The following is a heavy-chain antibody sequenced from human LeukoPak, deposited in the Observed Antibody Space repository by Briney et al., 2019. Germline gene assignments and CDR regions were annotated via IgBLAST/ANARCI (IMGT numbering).Heavy chain of an antibody. D-gene: IGHD1-7*01. CDR1: GGSISSSSYY. Sequence: PSETLSLTCTVSGGSISSSSYYWAWIRQPPGKGLEWIGTIYYSGSTYYNPSPKSRVTISVDTSKNQFSLKLTSVTAADTAVYYCARRASRRNYDYWGQGTLVTVSS. CDR3: ARRASRRNYDY. J-gene: IGHJ4*02. V-gene: IGHV4-39*01. CDR2: IYYSGST.